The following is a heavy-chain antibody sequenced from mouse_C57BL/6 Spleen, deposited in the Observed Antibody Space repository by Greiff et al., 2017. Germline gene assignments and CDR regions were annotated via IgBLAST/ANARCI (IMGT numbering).Heavy chain of an antibody. CDR3: ARIYYDYDREYYYAMDY. D-gene: IGHD2-4*01. CDR2: IHPNSGST. V-gene: IGHV1-64*01. CDR1: GYTFTSYW. J-gene: IGHJ4*01. Sequence: VQLQQPGAELVKPGASVKLSCKASGYTFTSYWMHWVKQRPGQGLEWIGMIHPNSGSTNYNEKFKSKATLTVDKSSSTAYMQLSSLTSEDSAVYYCARIYYDYDREYYYAMDYWGQGTSVTVSS.